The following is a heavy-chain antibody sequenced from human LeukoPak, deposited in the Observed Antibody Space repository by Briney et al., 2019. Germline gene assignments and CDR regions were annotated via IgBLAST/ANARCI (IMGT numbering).Heavy chain of an antibody. CDR2: ISWNGGGI. V-gene: IGHV3-9*01. J-gene: IGHJ4*02. CDR1: GFTFDNYD. D-gene: IGHD3-3*01. Sequence: GGSLRLSCVASGFTFDNYDIHWVRQAPGKGLEWVSGISWNGGGIGYADSVKGRFTISRDNAKNSLYLQMNSLTNEDTALYYCTREGDGYYFDSWGQGTLVTVSS. CDR3: TREGDGYYFDS.